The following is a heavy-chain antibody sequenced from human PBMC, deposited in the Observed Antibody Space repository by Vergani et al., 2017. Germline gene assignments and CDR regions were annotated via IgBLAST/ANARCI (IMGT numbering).Heavy chain of an antibody. CDR3: ARVGRFLEWPRTGGFDP. D-gene: IGHD3-3*01. V-gene: IGHV4-39*07. CDR2: IYYSGST. CDR1: GGSISSSSYY. J-gene: IGHJ5*02. Sequence: QLQLQESGPGLVKPSETLSLTCTVSGGSISSSSYYWGWIRQPPGKGLEWIGSIYYSGSTYYNPSLKSRVTISVDTSKNQFSLKLSSVTAADTAVYYCARVGRFLEWPRTGGFDPWGQGTLVTVSS.